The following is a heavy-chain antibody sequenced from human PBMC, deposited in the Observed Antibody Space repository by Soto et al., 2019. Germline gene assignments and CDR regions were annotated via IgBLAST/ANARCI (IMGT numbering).Heavy chain of an antibody. V-gene: IGHV4-38-2*02. J-gene: IGHJ4*02. D-gene: IGHD4-4*01. CDR3: GRDAYNNYGGPGC. CDR1: GYSISSGYF. CDR2: ILHSWAT. Sequence: SETLSLTYTVSGYSISSGYFWCWFRQHPAKGLEWFGSILHSWATFYNPSLKSRVTISVDTSRNQFSLMLTSVSAADAAVYYCGRDAYNNYGGPGCWGQGTLVIVSS.